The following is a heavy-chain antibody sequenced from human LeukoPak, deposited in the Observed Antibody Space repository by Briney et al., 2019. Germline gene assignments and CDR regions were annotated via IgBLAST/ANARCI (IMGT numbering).Heavy chain of an antibody. D-gene: IGHD6-6*01. CDR3: ARQPYSSSSGFPEYYYYYGMDV. CDR1: GYSFTSYW. J-gene: IGHJ6*02. CDR2: IYPGDSDT. V-gene: IGHV5-51*01. Sequence: GESLKISCKGSGYSFTSYWIGWVRQMPGKGLEWMGIIYPGDSDTRYSPSFQGQVTISADKSISTAYLQWSSLKASDTAMYYCARQPYSSSSGFPEYYYYYGMDVWGQGTTVTVSS.